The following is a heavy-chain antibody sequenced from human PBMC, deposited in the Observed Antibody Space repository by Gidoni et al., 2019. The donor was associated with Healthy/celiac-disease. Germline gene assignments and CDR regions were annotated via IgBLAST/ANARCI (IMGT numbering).Heavy chain of an antibody. CDR2: IYYSGST. J-gene: IGHJ3*01. Sequence: QLQLQESGPGLVKPSETLSLTCTVSGGSISSSSYYWGWIRQPPGKGLELIGVIYYSGSTYYNPSLNSRVTISVYTAKTQFSLKLSSVTAADTAVYYCARLEAFDLWGQGTIVTVSA. V-gene: IGHV4-39*01. CDR3: ARLEAFDL. CDR1: GGSISSSSYY.